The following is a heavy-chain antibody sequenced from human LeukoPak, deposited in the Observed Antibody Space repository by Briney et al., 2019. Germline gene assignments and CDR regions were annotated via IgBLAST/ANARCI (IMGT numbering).Heavy chain of an antibody. CDR3: ARVDPSHDAFDI. V-gene: IGHV1-46*01. Sequence: ASVKVSCKASGYTSTSYYMHWVRQAPGQGLGWRGIINPSGGSTSYAQKFQGRVTMTRDTSTSTVYMELSSLRSEDTAVHYCARVDPSHDAFDIWGQGTMVTVSS. J-gene: IGHJ3*02. CDR1: GYTSTSYY. CDR2: INPSGGST.